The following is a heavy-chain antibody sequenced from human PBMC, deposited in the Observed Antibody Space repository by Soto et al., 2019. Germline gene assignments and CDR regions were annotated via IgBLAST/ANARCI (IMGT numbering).Heavy chain of an antibody. D-gene: IGHD1-20*01. J-gene: IGHJ4*02. V-gene: IGHV3-30*18. CDR1: GFTFSSYG. Sequence: QVQLVESGGGVVQPGRSLRLSCAASGFTFSSYGMHWFRQAPGKGLEWVAVISYDGSNKYYADSVKGRFTISRDNSKNTLYLQMNSLRAEDTAVYYCAKDRAYNWNYFDYWGQGTLVTVSS. CDR2: ISYDGSNK. CDR3: AKDRAYNWNYFDY.